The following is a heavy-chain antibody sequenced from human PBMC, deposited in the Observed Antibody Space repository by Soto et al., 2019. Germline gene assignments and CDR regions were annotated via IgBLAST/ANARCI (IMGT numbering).Heavy chain of an antibody. CDR2: IIPILGIA. V-gene: IGHV1-69*08. Sequence: QVQLVQSGAEVKKPGSSVKVSCKASGGTFSSYTISWVRQAPGQGLEWMGRIIPILGIANYAQKFQGRVTITADKSTSTAYMELSSLRSEDTAVYYCARDLAVTTTPPSFDYWGQGTLVTVSA. J-gene: IGHJ4*02. CDR3: ARDLAVTTTPPSFDY. D-gene: IGHD4-17*01. CDR1: GGTFSSYT.